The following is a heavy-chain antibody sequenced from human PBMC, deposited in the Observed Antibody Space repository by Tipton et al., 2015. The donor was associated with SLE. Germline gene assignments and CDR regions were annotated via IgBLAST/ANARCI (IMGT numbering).Heavy chain of an antibody. Sequence: SLRLSCTASGFNFDDYAMSWFRQAPGKGLEWVGFIRGEAYGGTTEYAASLKGRFTISRDDSKYIAFLQMDNLKTEDTALYYCSRDGGGDYGTYVPDFRGQGTLVTVSS. V-gene: IGHV3-49*03. CDR3: SRDGGGDYGTYVPDF. D-gene: IGHD4-17*01. J-gene: IGHJ4*02. CDR2: IRGEAYGGTT. CDR1: GFNFDDYA.